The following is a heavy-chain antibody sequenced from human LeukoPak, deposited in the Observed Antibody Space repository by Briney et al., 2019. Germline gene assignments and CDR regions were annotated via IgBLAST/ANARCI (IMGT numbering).Heavy chain of an antibody. CDR3: ASTPRYYSYGNFDC. D-gene: IGHD5-18*01. V-gene: IGHV4-34*01. J-gene: IGHJ4*02. CDR2: INHSGST. CDR1: GGSFSGYY. Sequence: PSETLSLTCAVYGGSFSGYYWSWIRQPPGKGLEWIGEINHSGSTNYNPSLKSRVTISVDTSKNQFSLKLSSVTAADTAVYYCASTPRYYSYGNFDCWGQGTLVTVSS.